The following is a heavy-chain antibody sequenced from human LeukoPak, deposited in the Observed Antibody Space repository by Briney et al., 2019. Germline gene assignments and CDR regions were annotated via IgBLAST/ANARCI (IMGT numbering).Heavy chain of an antibody. Sequence: SVKVSCKASGGTFSSYAISWVRQAPGQGLEWMGGIIPIFGTANYAQKFQGRVTITTDESTSTAYMELSSLRSEDTAVYYCAKSARPSGMGYYYYYMDVWGKGTTVTVSS. CDR1: GGTFSSYA. CDR2: IIPIFGTA. V-gene: IGHV1-69*05. CDR3: AKSARPSGMGYYYYYMDV. J-gene: IGHJ6*03. D-gene: IGHD6-6*01.